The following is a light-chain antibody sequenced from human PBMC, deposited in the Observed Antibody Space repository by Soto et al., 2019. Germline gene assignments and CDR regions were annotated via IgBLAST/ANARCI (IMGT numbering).Light chain of an antibody. V-gene: IGKV1-39*01. J-gene: IGKJ2*03. CDR3: QQSYRTLMYS. Sequence: DIQMTQSPSSLSASVGDRVTITCRASQSISSYLNWYQQKPGKAPKLLIYAASSLQSGVPSRFSGSGSGTDFTLTISSLQPEDFATYYCQQSYRTLMYSFGQGNKLEIK. CDR1: QSISSY. CDR2: AAS.